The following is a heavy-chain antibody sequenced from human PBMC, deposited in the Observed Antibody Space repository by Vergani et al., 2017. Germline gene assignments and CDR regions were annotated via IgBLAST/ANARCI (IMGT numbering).Heavy chain of an antibody. Sequence: QVQLVQSGAEVKKPGASVKVSCKASGYTFTGYYMHWVRQAPGQGLEWMGRINPNSGGTNYAQKFQGRVTMTRDTSISTAYMELSRLRSDDTVVYYCARGARYYYDISGYYSVGDWGQGTLVTVSS. CDR2: INPNSGGT. D-gene: IGHD3-22*01. J-gene: IGHJ4*02. CDR1: GYTFTGYY. CDR3: ARGARYYYDISGYYSVGD. V-gene: IGHV1-2*05.